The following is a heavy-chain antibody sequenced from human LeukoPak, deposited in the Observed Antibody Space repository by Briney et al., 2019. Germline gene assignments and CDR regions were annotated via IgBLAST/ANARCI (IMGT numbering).Heavy chain of an antibody. CDR2: INHSGST. Sequence: SETLSLTCAVYGGSFNDYYWRWIRQPPGKGLEWIGEINHSGSTNYNPSLKSRVAISVDTSKSQFSLKLSSVTAADTAVYYCARGEGGDQPIDYWGQGTLVTVSS. V-gene: IGHV4-34*01. CDR1: GGSFNDYY. D-gene: IGHD2-21*01. J-gene: IGHJ4*02. CDR3: ARGEGGDQPIDY.